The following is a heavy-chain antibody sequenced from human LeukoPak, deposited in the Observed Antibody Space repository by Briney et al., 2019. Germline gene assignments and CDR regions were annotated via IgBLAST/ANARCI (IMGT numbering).Heavy chain of an antibody. V-gene: IGHV4-39*01. CDR3: ARHVNAVRGVYSFPSYFDY. CDR1: GGSISSSSYY. CDR2: IYYSGST. Sequence: SETLSLTCTVSGGSISSSSYYWGWIRQPPGKGLEWIGSIYYSGSTYYNPSLKSRVTISVDTSKNLFSLKLSSVTAADTAVYYCARHVNAVRGVYSFPSYFDYWGQGTLVTVSS. J-gene: IGHJ4*02. D-gene: IGHD3-10*01.